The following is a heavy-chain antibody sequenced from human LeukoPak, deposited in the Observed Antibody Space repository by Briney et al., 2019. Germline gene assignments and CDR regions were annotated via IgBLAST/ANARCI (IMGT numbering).Heavy chain of an antibody. J-gene: IGHJ4*02. CDR3: ARDDGAGKDY. CDR1: GYTFTGYY. Sequence: GASVKVSCKASGYTFTGYYMHWVRQAPGQGLEWMGWINPNSGGTNYAQKFQGRVTMTRDTSINTAYMEVSRLKSDDTAVYYCARDDGAGKDYWGQGTLVTVSS. V-gene: IGHV1-2*02. CDR2: INPNSGGT. D-gene: IGHD6-13*01.